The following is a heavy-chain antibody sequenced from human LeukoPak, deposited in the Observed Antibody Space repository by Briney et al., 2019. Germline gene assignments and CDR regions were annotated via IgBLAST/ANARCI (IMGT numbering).Heavy chain of an antibody. V-gene: IGHV3-23*01. J-gene: IGHJ6*02. CDR1: GFTFSSYA. Sequence: GGSLRLSCAASGFTFSSYAMSWVRQAPGKGLEWVSAISGSGGSTYYADSVKGRFTISRDNSKNTLYLQMNSLRAEDTAVYYCAKDTTYYYGSGSLRNYYYGMDVWGQGITVTVSS. CDR2: ISGSGGST. D-gene: IGHD3-10*01. CDR3: AKDTTYYYGSGSLRNYYYGMDV.